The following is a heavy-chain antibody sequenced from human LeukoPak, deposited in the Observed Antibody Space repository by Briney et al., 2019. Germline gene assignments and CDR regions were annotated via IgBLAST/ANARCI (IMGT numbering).Heavy chain of an antibody. CDR3: ARAPSAGDYYPWYFDL. V-gene: IGHV3-21*01. CDR2: ITRTSSYI. D-gene: IGHD7-27*01. J-gene: IGHJ2*01. Sequence: GGSLRLSCAASGFSFSDYSMNWVRQAPGKGLEWVSSITRTSSYIYYTDSMKGRFTIFRDNAKKSLYLQMNTLRAEDTALYYCARAPSAGDYYPWYFDLWGRGTLVTVSS. CDR1: GFSFSDYS.